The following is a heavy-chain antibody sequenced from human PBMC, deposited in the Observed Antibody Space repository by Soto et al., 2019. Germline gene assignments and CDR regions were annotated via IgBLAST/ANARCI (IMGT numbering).Heavy chain of an antibody. CDR2: IYYLGST. V-gene: IGHV4-59*01. J-gene: IGHJ4*02. CDR3: ARDGYDGSGSPYPAY. D-gene: IGHD3-10*01. Sequence: SETLSLTCSVSGGSMSEYVWSWIRQSPGKGLEWIGYIYYLGSTDYNPSLKSRVTISVDTSKRQFSLRLTSVAAADTAVYYCARDGYDGSGSPYPAYWGPGTQVTVSS. CDR1: GGSMSEYV.